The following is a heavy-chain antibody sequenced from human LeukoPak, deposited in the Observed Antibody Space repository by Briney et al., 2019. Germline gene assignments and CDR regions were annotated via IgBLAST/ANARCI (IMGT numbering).Heavy chain of an antibody. CDR2: IYYSGST. CDR1: GGSISSYY. J-gene: IGHJ2*01. V-gene: IGHV4-59*01. D-gene: IGHD6-13*01. Sequence: SETLSLTCTVSGGSISSYYWSWIRQPPRKGLEWIGYIYYSGSTNYNPSLKSRVTISVDTSKNQFSLKLSSVTAADTAVYYCARGMSSSWYGRYFDLWGRGTLVTVSS. CDR3: ARGMSSSWYGRYFDL.